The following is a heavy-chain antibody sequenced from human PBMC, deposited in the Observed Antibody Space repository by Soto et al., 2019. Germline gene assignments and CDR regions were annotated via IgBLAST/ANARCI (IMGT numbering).Heavy chain of an antibody. J-gene: IGHJ4*02. V-gene: IGHV1-2*04. CDR3: ARVDGWDDVGGFDS. CDR1: GYTFTGYY. CDR2: INPNSGGT. Sequence: QVQLVQSGAEVKKPGASVKVSCKASGYTFTGYYMHWVRQAPGQGLEWMGWINPNSGGTNYAQKFQGWVTMTRDTSISTAYMELSRLTADDTAVYYCARVDGWDDVGGFDSWGQGTLVTVCS. D-gene: IGHD1-1*01.